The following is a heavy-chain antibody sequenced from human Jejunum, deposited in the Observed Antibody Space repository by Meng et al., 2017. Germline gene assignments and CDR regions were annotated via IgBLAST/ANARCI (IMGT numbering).Heavy chain of an antibody. CDR2: LHGDGSGP. Sequence: QLVESGGGLVQPGGALRLSCAASGFIFNNYQMHWLRQSTGEGLVWVSRLHGDGSGPIYADSVKGRFTISRDNAKNTLDLQMNSLRLDDTAVYYCVRDNYGPDYWGQGTLVTVSS. D-gene: IGHD3-10*01. CDR1: GFIFNNYQ. V-gene: IGHV3-74*01. CDR3: VRDNYGPDY. J-gene: IGHJ4*02.